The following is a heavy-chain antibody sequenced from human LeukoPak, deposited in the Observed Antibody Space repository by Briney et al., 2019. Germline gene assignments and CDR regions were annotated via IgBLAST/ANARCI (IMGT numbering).Heavy chain of an antibody. CDR1: GFTFSSYS. CDR2: ISSSSYI. V-gene: IGHV3-21*01. CDR3: ARDVLVATLDY. Sequence: PGGSLRLSCAASGFTFSSYSMNWVRQAPGKGLEWVSSISSSSYIYYADSVKGRFTISRDNAKNSLYLQMNSLRAEDTAVYYCARDVLVATLDYWGQGTLVTVSS. D-gene: IGHD5-12*01. J-gene: IGHJ4*02.